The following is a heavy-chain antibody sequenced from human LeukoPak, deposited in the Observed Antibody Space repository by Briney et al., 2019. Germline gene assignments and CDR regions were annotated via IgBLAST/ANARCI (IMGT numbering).Heavy chain of an antibody. CDR3: ARDACSSTSCYDDSSGYFDY. Sequence: GGSLRLSCAASGFTFSSYSMNWVRQAPGKGLEWVSYISSSSFTIYYADSVKGRFTISRDNAKNSLYLQLSSLRAEDTAVYYCARDACSSTSCYDDSSGYFDYWGQGTLVTVSS. J-gene: IGHJ4*02. V-gene: IGHV3-48*01. D-gene: IGHD2-2*01. CDR1: GFTFSSYS. CDR2: ISSSSFTI.